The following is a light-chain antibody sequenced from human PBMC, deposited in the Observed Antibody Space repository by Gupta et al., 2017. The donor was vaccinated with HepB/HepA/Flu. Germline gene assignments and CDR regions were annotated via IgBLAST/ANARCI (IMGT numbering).Light chain of an antibody. J-gene: IGKJ3*01. V-gene: IGKV3-11*01. CDR1: QSVGKY. CDR2: DAS. CDR3: QQRRGDRFT. Sequence: EVVLIQSPATLSLSPGERATLSCRASQSVGKYLAWYQQRPGQAPRLLIYDASSRATGVPARFSGSGSGTDFTLTISTLEPEDLGVYYCQQRRGDRFTFGPGTKVHIK.